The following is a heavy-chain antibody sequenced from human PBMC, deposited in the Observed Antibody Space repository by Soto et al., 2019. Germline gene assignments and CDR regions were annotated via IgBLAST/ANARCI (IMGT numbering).Heavy chain of an antibody. CDR3: ASEWLGIYYYSGMDV. Sequence: QVQLVQSGTEVKKPGASVKVSCKASGYSFSNYGFSWVRQAPGQGLEWMGWISAYNGNTNYAQKLQGRVTMSTDTTTSTANMELRSLRSDDTAVYYCASEWLGIYYYSGMDVWGQGTTVSVSS. D-gene: IGHD6-19*01. V-gene: IGHV1-18*01. J-gene: IGHJ6*02. CDR2: ISAYNGNT. CDR1: GYSFSNYG.